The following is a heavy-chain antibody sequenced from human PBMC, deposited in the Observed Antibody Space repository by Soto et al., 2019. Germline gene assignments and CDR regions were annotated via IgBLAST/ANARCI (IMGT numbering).Heavy chain of an antibody. Sequence: EVKVLESGGGLAQPGGSLRLSCAASGFTFSSYAMSWVRQAPGKGLEWVSTISGGGGNTYYADSVKGRFTISRDNSKNTLYLQMNSLRVEDTAIFYCAKDMCSCGTCSWYYFDYWGQGTLVSVSS. D-gene: IGHD2-15*01. CDR2: ISGGGGNT. J-gene: IGHJ4*02. V-gene: IGHV3-23*01. CDR3: AKDMCSCGTCSWYYFDY. CDR1: GFTFSSYA.